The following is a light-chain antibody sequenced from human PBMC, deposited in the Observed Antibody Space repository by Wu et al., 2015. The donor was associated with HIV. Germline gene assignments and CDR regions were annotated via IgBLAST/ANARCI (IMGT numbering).Light chain of an antibody. CDR3: QQHYSSPYT. CDR1: QDISNS. J-gene: IGKJ2*01. CDR2: AAS. V-gene: IGKV1-NL1*01. Sequence: DIQMTQSPSSLSASVGDRVTITCRASQDISNSLAWYQQKPGKAPKLLLYAASRLESGVPSRFGGSGSGTDYTLTINSLQPEDFSSYYCQQHYSSPYTFGQGTKLEIK.